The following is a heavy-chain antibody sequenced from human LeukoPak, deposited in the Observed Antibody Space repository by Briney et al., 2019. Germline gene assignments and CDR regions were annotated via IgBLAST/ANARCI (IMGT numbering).Heavy chain of an antibody. J-gene: IGHJ5*02. D-gene: IGHD2-2*01. CDR3: ARYCSSTSCYSWFDP. CDR1: GYTFTSYA. Sequence: ATVKVSCKASGYTFTSYAMNWVRQAPGQGLEWMGWINTNTGDPTYAQGFTGRFVFSLDTSVSTAYLQICSLKAEDTAVYYCARYCSSTSCYSWFDPWGQGTLVTVSS. CDR2: INTNTGDP. V-gene: IGHV7-4-1*01.